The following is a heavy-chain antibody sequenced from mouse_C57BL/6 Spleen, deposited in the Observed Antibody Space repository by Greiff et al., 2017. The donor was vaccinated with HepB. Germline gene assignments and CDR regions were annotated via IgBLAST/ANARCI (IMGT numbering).Heavy chain of an antibody. CDR1: GYTFTSYW. V-gene: IGHV1-64*01. CDR3: ARYGSGGYFDV. Sequence: QVQLKQPGAELVKPGASVKLSCKASGYTFTSYWMHWVKQRPRQGLEWIGMIHPNSGSTNYNEKFKSKATLTVDKSSSTAYMQLSSLTSEDSAVYYCARYGSGGYFDVWGTGTTVTVSS. J-gene: IGHJ1*03. CDR2: IHPNSGST. D-gene: IGHD1-1*02.